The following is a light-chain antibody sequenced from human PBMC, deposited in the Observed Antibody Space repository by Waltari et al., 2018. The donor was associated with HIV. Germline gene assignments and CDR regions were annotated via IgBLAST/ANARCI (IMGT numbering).Light chain of an antibody. J-gene: IGLJ3*02. Sequence: SYELTQPHSMSVSPGQTARITCSGDALPKLYAYWYQQKPGQAPLLVTYKDAESPSGIAERISGSTSGTTVTLTISGVRAEDEADYYCQSTDNSGAWVFGGGTRLTVL. CDR3: QSTDNSGAWV. CDR2: KDA. V-gene: IGLV3-25*03. CDR1: ALPKLY.